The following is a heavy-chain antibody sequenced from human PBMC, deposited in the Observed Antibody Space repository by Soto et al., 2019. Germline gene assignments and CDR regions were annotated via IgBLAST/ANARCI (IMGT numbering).Heavy chain of an antibody. CDR2: IWYDGSNK. V-gene: IGHV3-33*01. D-gene: IGHD3-3*01. Sequence: GGSLRLSCAASGFTFSSYGMHWVRQAPGKGLEWVAVIWYDGSNKYYGDSVKGRFTISRDNSKNTLYLQMNSLRAEDTAVYYCARSNFWSGTNPIDYWGQGTLVTVSS. J-gene: IGHJ4*01. CDR3: ARSNFWSGTNPIDY. CDR1: GFTFSSYG.